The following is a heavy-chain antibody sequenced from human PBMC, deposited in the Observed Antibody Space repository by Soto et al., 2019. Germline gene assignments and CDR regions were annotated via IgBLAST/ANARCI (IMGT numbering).Heavy chain of an antibody. CDR1: GFIFSNAW. D-gene: IGHD4-17*01. Sequence: EAQVVESGGGLVKPGGSLRLSCVASGFIFSNAWMTWFRQAPGKGLEWVGRIVSRAEGAKTDYAAAVKGRFTISRDDSKNNLYLQMDSLKIEDTCIYYCLDYGEIRLGHWGQGTPVTVSS. J-gene: IGHJ5*02. CDR2: IVSRAEGAKT. V-gene: IGHV3-15*04. CDR3: LDYGEIRLGH.